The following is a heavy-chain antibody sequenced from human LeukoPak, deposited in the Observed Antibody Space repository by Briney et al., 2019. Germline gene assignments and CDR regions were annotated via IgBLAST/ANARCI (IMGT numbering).Heavy chain of an antibody. Sequence: GGSLRLSCAASGFTFSSYAMSWVRQAPGKGLEWVSAISGSGGSTYYADSVKGRFTISRDNSKNTLCPQMNSLRAEDTAVYYCAKSEYYGSGSYYIYWGQGTLVTVSS. CDR2: ISGSGGST. CDR1: GFTFSSYA. D-gene: IGHD3-10*01. V-gene: IGHV3-23*01. J-gene: IGHJ4*02. CDR3: AKSEYYGSGSYYIY.